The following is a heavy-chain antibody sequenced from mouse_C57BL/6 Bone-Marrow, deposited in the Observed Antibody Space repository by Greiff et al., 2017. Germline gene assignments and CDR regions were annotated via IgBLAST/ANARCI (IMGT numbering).Heavy chain of an antibody. CDR2: IDPSDSYT. J-gene: IGHJ1*03. Sequence: QVQLQQPGAELVRPGTSVKLSCKASGYTFTSYWMHWVKQRPGQGLEWIGVIDPSDSYTNYNQKFKGKATLTVDTSSSTAYMQLSSLTSEDSAVYYCARSGCGVHCYFDVWGTGTPVTVSS. V-gene: IGHV1-59*01. CDR3: ARSGCGVHCYFDV. CDR1: GYTFTSYW. D-gene: IGHD3-1*01.